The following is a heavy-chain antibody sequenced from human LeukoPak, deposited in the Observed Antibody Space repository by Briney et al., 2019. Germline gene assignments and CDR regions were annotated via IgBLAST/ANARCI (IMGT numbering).Heavy chain of an antibody. CDR1: GFIFSTYS. J-gene: IGHJ4*02. V-gene: IGHV3-48*02. CDR2: ISRSSTTI. D-gene: IGHD3-10*01. Sequence: GGSLRLSCAGSGFIFSTYSMNWVRQAPGKGLEWVSYISRSSTTIYYTDSVKGRFTMSRDNAKTSLYLQMNSLRDEDTAVYYCARDLWLAGPSVDCWGRGTLVTVSS. CDR3: ARDLWLAGPSVDC.